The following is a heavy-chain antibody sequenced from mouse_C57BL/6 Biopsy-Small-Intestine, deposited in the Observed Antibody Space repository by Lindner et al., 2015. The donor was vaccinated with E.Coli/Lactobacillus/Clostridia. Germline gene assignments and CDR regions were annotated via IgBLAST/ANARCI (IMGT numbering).Heavy chain of an antibody. V-gene: IGHV1-54*01. CDR3: AREGVTPWFAY. Sequence: VQLQESGAELVRPGTSVKVSCKASGYAFTNYLIEWVKQRPGQGLEWIGLINPGGGGTQYNEKFKDKATLTADKSSNTAYMQLSSLTSEDSAVYFCAREGVTPWFAYWGQGTLVTVSA. D-gene: IGHD2-5*01. J-gene: IGHJ3*01. CDR1: GYAFTNYL. CDR2: INPGGGGT.